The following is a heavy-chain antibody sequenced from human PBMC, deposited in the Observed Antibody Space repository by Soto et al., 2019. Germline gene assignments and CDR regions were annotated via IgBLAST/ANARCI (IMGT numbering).Heavy chain of an antibody. CDR2: ISGSGGST. CDR1: GLTFNTYA. J-gene: IGHJ3*02. V-gene: IGHV3-23*01. D-gene: IGHD6-13*01. Sequence: EVQLLESGGGLVKPGGSLKLSCAASGLTFNTYAMNWVRQAPGKGLEWVSAISGSGGSTYYADSVKGRFTISRDNSKNALYLQMNSLRAEDTAVYYCAKDLLGIATTRGAFDIWGQGTMVTVSS. CDR3: AKDLLGIATTRGAFDI.